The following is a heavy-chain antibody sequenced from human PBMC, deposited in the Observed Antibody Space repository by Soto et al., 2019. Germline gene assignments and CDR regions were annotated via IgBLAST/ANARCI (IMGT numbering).Heavy chain of an antibody. Sequence: EVQLVESGGGLVKQGGSLRLSCAASGFTFSNAWMSWVRQAPGKGLEWVGRIKTKTDGGTTDYAAPVKGRFTISRDDSKNTLYLQMNSLKTEDTAVYYCTTRIVIAAATKLDYWGQGTLVTVSS. CDR3: TTRIVIAAATKLDY. CDR2: IKTKTDGGTT. D-gene: IGHD2-21*01. J-gene: IGHJ4*02. CDR1: GFTFSNAW. V-gene: IGHV3-15*01.